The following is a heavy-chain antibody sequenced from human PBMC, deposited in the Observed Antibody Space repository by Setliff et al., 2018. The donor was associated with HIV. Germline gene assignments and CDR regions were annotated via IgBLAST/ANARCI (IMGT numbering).Heavy chain of an antibody. J-gene: IGHJ4*02. Sequence: PSETLSLTCTVSGDSISSHYWNWIRQPPGKALEWIGYIYYSGSTNYNPSFKSRVTISVDRSKRQFSLNLSSVTAADTAIYYCARLRVSSSSQTFDHWGQGILVTVSS. V-gene: IGHV4-59*11. CDR2: IYYSGST. D-gene: IGHD6-6*01. CDR3: ARLRVSSSSQTFDH. CDR1: GDSISSHY.